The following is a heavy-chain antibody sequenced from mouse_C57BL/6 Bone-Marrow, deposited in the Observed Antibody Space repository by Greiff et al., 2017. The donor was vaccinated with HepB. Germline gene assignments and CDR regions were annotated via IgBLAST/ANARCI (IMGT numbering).Heavy chain of an antibody. Sequence: EVHLVESEGGLVQPGSSMKLSCTASGFTFSDYYMAWVRQVPEKGLEWVANINYDGSSTYYLDSLKSRFIISRDNAKNILYLQMSSLKSEDTATYYCARDMRGFITKYYAMDYWGQGTSVTVSS. CDR1: GFTFSDYY. CDR3: ARDMRGFITKYYAMDY. J-gene: IGHJ4*01. CDR2: INYDGSST. V-gene: IGHV5-16*01. D-gene: IGHD1-1*01.